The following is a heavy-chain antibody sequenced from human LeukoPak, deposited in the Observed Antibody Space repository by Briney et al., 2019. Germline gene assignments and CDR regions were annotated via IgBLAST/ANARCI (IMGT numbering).Heavy chain of an antibody. CDR1: GFTFNSYW. D-gene: IGHD3-10*01. CDR3: AKDRSGSFGELLS. V-gene: IGHV3-74*01. J-gene: IGHJ4*02. Sequence: PGGSLRLSCAASGFTFNSYWMHWVRQVPGKGLVWVSRINSDGSRTNYVDSAKGRFTISRDNAKNTLFLQMSSLRAEDTAVYYCAKDRSGSFGELLSWGQGTLVTVSS. CDR2: INSDGSRT.